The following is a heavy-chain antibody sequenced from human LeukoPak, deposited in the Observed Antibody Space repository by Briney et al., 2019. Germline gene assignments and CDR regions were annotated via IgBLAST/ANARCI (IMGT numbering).Heavy chain of an antibody. V-gene: IGHV1-69*13. CDR2: IIPIFGTA. D-gene: IGHD2-15*01. CDR3: AISPPLYCGGGSCYDGGDY. J-gene: IGHJ4*02. Sequence: RASVTVSCKASGGTFSSYAISWVRQAPGQGLEWMGGIIPIFGTANYAQKFQGRVTITADESTSTAYMELSSLRSEDTAVYYCAISPPLYCGGGSCYDGGDYWGQGTLVTVSS. CDR1: GGTFSSYA.